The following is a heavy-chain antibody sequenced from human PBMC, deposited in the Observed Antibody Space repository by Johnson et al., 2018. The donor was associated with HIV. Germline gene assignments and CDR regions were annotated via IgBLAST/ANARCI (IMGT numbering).Heavy chain of an antibody. J-gene: IGHJ3*02. Sequence: EVQLVESGGGLVQPGGSLRLSCAASGFTVSSNYMSWVRQAPGTGLEWVSVIYSGGSTYYADSVKGRFTISRDNSKNTLYLQMNSLRAEDTAVYYCAKCIWGSSLIDAFDIWGQGTMVTVSS. D-gene: IGHD6-13*01. CDR2: IYSGGST. CDR3: AKCIWGSSLIDAFDI. CDR1: GFTVSSNY. V-gene: IGHV3-66*01.